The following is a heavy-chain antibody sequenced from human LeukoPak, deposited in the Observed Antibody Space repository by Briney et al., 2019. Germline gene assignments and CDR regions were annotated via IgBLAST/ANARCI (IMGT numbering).Heavy chain of an antibody. CDR2: INPNSGGT. Sequence: ASVKVSCKASGYTFTGYYMHWVRQAPGQGLEWMGWINPNSGGTNYAQKFQGRVTMTRDTSISTAYMELSRLRSDDTAVYYCARMHYDFWSGWGYFDYWGQGTLVTVSS. CDR1: GYTFTGYY. J-gene: IGHJ4*02. D-gene: IGHD3-3*01. V-gene: IGHV1-2*02. CDR3: ARMHYDFWSGWGYFDY.